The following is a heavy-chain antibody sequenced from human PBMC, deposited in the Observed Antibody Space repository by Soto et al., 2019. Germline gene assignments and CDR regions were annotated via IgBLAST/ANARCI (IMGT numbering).Heavy chain of an antibody. J-gene: IGHJ5*02. CDR1: CGSIISGGYS. CDR3: AREALTVTNNWFDP. D-gene: IGHD4-17*01. CDR2: IYHSGST. Sequence: SETLSLTCAFSCGSIISGGYSWSWIRQPPGKGLEWIGYIYHSGSTYYNPSLKSRVTISVDRSKNQFSLKLSSVTAADTAVYYCAREALTVTNNWFDPWGQGTLVTVSS. V-gene: IGHV4-30-2*01.